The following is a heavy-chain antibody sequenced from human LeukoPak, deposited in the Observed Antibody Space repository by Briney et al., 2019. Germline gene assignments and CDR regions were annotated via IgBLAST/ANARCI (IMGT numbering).Heavy chain of an antibody. V-gene: IGHV4-39*01. D-gene: IGHD6-13*01. J-gene: IGHJ2*01. CDR3: ARHGGSSSWSHYWYFDL. Sequence: PSWTLSLTCTVSGGSISSSSYYWGWIRQPPGRGLEWIGSYYYSGCTYYNPSLKSRVTIPVDTSKNQFSLKLSSVTAADTAVYYCARHGGSSSWSHYWYFDLWGRGTLVTVSS. CDR1: GGSISSSSYY. CDR2: YYYSGCT.